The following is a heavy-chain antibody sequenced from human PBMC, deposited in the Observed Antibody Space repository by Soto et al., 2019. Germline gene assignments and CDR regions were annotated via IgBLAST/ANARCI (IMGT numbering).Heavy chain of an antibody. Sequence: PGGSLRLSCAASGCTFSNFAVHWVRQAPGKGLEWVAVISYDGSSKLYADSVKGRFAISRDNSKNTLYLQMDSLRVDDTAVYYCARVIDKLALAPFASRGQGTLVTVS. CDR2: ISYDGSSK. J-gene: IGHJ4*02. D-gene: IGHD2-21*01. V-gene: IGHV3-30*09. CDR1: GCTFSNFA. CDR3: ARVIDKLALAPFAS.